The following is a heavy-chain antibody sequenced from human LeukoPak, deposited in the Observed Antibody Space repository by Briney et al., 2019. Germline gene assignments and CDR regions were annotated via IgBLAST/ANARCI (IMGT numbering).Heavy chain of an antibody. CDR3: ARDSPWGGCDY. CDR2: IYYSGSS. CDR1: GDSISSYY. Sequence: PSETLSLTCTVSGDSISSYYWSWIRQPPGKGLECIGYIYYSGSSNSDPSLKSRVTSSVDTSKNQFSLKLNSVTAADTAVYYCARDSPWGGCDYWGQGTLVTVSS. J-gene: IGHJ4*02. D-gene: IGHD7-27*01. V-gene: IGHV4-59*12.